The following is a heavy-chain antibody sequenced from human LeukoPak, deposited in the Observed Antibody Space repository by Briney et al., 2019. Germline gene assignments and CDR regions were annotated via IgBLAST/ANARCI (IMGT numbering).Heavy chain of an antibody. CDR1: GGTFSSYA. CDR3: ARESPSYGYFDY. CDR2: IIPIFDTA. D-gene: IGHD5-18*01. V-gene: IGHV1-69*01. J-gene: IGHJ4*02. Sequence: SVKVSCKASGGTFSSYAISWVRQAPGQGLEWMEGIIPIFDTANYAQKFQGRVTITADESTSTAYMELSSLRSEDTAVYYCARESPSYGYFDYWGQGTLVTVSS.